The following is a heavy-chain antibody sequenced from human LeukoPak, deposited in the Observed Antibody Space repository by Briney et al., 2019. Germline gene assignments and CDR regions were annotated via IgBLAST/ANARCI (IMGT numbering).Heavy chain of an antibody. D-gene: IGHD1-14*01. CDR2: ISGSGGST. J-gene: IGHJ3*02. Sequence: PGGSLRLSCAASGFTFSSYAMSWVRQAPGKGLEWVSSISGSGGSTYYADSVKGRFTISRDNCKNPLYLQMKSLRAEDTSVYYSAKARSTTTQVFDIWAQGTMVSVSS. CDR3: AKARSTTTQVFDI. V-gene: IGHV3-23*01. CDR1: GFTFSSYA.